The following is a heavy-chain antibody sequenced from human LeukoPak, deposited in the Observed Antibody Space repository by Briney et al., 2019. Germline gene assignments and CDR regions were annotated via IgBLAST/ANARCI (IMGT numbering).Heavy chain of an antibody. J-gene: IGHJ5*02. CDR1: GYTFTSYA. V-gene: IGHV1-69*13. Sequence: GASVKVSCKASGYTFTSYAISWVRQAPGQGLEWMGGIIPIFDTANYAQKFQGRVTITADESTSTAYMELSSLRSEDTAVYYCARDNSIGGRGWWFDPWGQGTLVTVSS. CDR2: IIPIFDTA. CDR3: ARDNSIGGRGWWFDP. D-gene: IGHD4-23*01.